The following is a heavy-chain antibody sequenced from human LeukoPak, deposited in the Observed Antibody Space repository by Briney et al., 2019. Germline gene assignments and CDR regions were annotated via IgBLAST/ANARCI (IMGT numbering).Heavy chain of an antibody. Sequence: SETLSLTCTVSGGSISSYYLSWIRQPPGKGLEWIGDIYYSGSTNYNPSLKSRVTISVDTSKNQFSLKLSSVTSEDTAVYYCARVSRDGYNGSFDYWGQGPLVTVSS. CDR1: GGSISSYY. CDR2: IYYSGST. CDR3: ARVSRDGYNGSFDY. D-gene: IGHD5-24*01. J-gene: IGHJ4*02. V-gene: IGHV4-59*01.